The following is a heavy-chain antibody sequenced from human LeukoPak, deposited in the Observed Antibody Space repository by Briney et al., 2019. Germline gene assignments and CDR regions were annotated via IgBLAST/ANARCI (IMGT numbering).Heavy chain of an antibody. J-gene: IGHJ4*02. CDR3: ARVDYYLYYFDY. Sequence: SETLSLTCTVSGASISSYYWSWIRQPPGKGLEWIGYIYYSGSANYNPSLKSRVTISVDTSKSQFSLNLISVTAADTAVYYCARVDYYLYYFDYWGQGTLVTVSS. D-gene: IGHD2-21*02. V-gene: IGHV4-59*01. CDR2: IYYSGSA. CDR1: GASISSYY.